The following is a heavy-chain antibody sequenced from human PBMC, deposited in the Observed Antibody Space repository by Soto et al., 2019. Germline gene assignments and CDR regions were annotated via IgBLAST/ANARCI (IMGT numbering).Heavy chain of an antibody. D-gene: IGHD4-17*01. CDR1: GFTFDDYA. CDR3: LNDLHTANDAFDI. J-gene: IGHJ3*02. V-gene: IGHV3-9*01. Sequence: PGGSLRLSCAASGFTFDDYAMHWVRQAPGKGLEWVSGISWNSGSIGYADSVKGRFTISRDNAKNSLYLQMNSLRAEDTALYYCLNDLHTANDAFDIWGPVKMVTVSS. CDR2: ISWNSGSI.